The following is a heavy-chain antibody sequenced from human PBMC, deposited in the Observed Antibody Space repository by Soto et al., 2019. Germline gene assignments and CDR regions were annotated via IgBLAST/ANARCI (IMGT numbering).Heavy chain of an antibody. V-gene: IGHV4-59*01. CDR3: ARTRITMVRGVARSYYMDV. Sequence: PSEPLSLTCPVSCGSISSYYGSWILQPPVKGLEWIGYIYYSGSTNYNPSLKSRVTISVDTSKNQFSLKLSSVTAADTAVYYCARTRITMVRGVARSYYMDVWGKGTTVTVSS. CDR1: CGSISSYY. CDR2: IYYSGST. D-gene: IGHD3-10*01. J-gene: IGHJ6*03.